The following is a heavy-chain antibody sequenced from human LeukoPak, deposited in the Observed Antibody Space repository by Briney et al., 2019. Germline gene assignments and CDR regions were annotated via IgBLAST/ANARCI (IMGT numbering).Heavy chain of an antibody. CDR1: GFTFSSYW. D-gene: IGHD2-15*01. Sequence: GGSLRLSCAASGFTFSSYWMSWVRQAPGKGLEWVANIKQDGSEKYYVDSVKGRFTISRDNSKNTLYLQMNSLRAEDTAVYYCAREGVVAATYSYYFDYWGQGTLVTVSS. CDR3: AREGVVAATYSYYFDY. J-gene: IGHJ4*02. CDR2: IKQDGSEK. V-gene: IGHV3-7*01.